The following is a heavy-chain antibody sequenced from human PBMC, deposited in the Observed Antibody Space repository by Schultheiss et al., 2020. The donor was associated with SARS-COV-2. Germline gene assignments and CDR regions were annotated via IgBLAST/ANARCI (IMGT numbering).Heavy chain of an antibody. J-gene: IGHJ2*01. D-gene: IGHD5-12*01. CDR3: ARGLRAWYFDL. CDR2: INHSGST. Sequence: SETLSLTCTVSGGSISSSSYYWGWIRQPPGKGLEWIGEINHSGSTNYNPSLKSRVTISVDTSKNQFSLKLSSVTAADTAVYYCARGLRAWYFDLWGRGTLVTVSS. CDR1: GGSISSSSYY. V-gene: IGHV4-39*07.